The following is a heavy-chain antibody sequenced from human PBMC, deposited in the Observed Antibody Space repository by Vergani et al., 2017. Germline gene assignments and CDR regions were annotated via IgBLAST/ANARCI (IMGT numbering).Heavy chain of an antibody. CDR3: TRLDGGNSPYDY. Sequence: EELLVQSGGGLVQPGGSLKLSCVASGFTFSGSAIHWVRQSSGKGLEWLGRIRSKANDYATEYSVSVRGRFTISRDDSKNTAYLQMNSLKTEDTAVYYCTRLDGGNSPYDYWGQGTLVTVSS. CDR1: GFTFSGSA. CDR2: IRSKANDYAT. J-gene: IGHJ4*02. D-gene: IGHD4-23*01. V-gene: IGHV3-73*02.